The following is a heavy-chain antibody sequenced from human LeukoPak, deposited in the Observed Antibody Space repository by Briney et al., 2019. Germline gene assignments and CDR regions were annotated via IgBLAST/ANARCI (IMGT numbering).Heavy chain of an antibody. J-gene: IGHJ3*01. Sequence: GGSLRLSCAASGFTFSNYAMGWVRQAPGRGLEWVSAINGGGGDTYYADSVMGRFTISRDIAKNTLYLQMNSLRDEDTAVYYCAKSGFTYCLHAFDVWGQGTMVTVSS. D-gene: IGHD2-15*01. V-gene: IGHV3-23*01. CDR2: INGGGGDT. CDR1: GFTFSNYA. CDR3: AKSGFTYCLHAFDV.